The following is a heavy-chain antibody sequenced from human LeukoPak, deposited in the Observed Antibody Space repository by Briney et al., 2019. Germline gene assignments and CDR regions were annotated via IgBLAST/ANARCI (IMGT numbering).Heavy chain of an antibody. V-gene: IGHV3-21*01. D-gene: IGHD3-16*02. CDR2: ISSSSSYI. Sequence: GGSLRLSCAASGFSFTNYSMNWVRQAPGKGLEWVSSISSSSSYIYYADSVKGRFTIFRDNTKNSLYLQMNSLRAEDTAVYYGARDRDPYYDYLWGSYRPSYFDDWGQGTLVTVSS. CDR1: GFSFTNYS. J-gene: IGHJ4*02. CDR3: ARDRDPYYDYLWGSYRPSYFDD.